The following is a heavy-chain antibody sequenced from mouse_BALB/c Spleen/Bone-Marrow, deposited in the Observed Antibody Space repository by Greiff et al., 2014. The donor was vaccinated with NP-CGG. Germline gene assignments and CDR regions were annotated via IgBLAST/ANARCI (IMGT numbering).Heavy chain of an antibody. Sequence: DVMLVESGGGLVQPGGSLRLSCTTSGFTFTDYFMTWVRQPPGKALEWLGFIRNKANGYTTEYNPSVKGRFTISRDTSQGILYLQMNTLRAEDSAIYFCARDYSGCFDFWGQGTTLTVSS. J-gene: IGHJ2*01. V-gene: IGHV7-3*02. CDR3: ARDYSGCFDF. CDR1: GFTFTDYF. D-gene: IGHD1-2*01. CDR2: IRNKANGYTT.